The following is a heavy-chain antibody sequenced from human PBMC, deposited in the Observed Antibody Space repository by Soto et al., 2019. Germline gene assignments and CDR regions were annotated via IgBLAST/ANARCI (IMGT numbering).Heavy chain of an antibody. Sequence: QITLKESGPTLVNPTQTLTLTCTFSGFSLSSTRMAVGWIRQPPGKALEWLALIYWDDDKRYSPFLKSRLTIAKDTSKTQVVLTMSTMDPVDTARYYCAHIVVAGLGYYFDYWGQGTLVTVSS. J-gene: IGHJ4*02. V-gene: IGHV2-5*02. D-gene: IGHD6-19*01. CDR3: AHIVVAGLGYYFDY. CDR2: IYWDDDK. CDR1: GFSLSSTRMA.